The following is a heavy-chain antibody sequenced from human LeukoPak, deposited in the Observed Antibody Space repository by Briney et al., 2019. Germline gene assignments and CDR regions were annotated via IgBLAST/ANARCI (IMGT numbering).Heavy chain of an antibody. D-gene: IGHD1-26*01. CDR3: ARGERPYYFDY. CDR2: IYHSGST. CDR1: GYSISSGYY. J-gene: IGHJ4*02. V-gene: IGHV4-38-2*02. Sequence: SETLSLTCTVSGYSISSGYYWGWIRQPPGKGLEWIGSIYHSGSTYYNPSLKSRVTISVDTSKNRFSLKLSSVTAADTAVYYCARGERPYYFDYWGQGTLVTVSS.